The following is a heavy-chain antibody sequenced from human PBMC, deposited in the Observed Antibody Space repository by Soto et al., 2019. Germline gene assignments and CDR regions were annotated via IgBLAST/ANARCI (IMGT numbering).Heavy chain of an antibody. CDR3: ARGGGRVATPWFDP. D-gene: IGHD5-12*01. V-gene: IGHV4-30-2*01. CDR2: IYHSGST. CDR1: GGSISRGGYF. Sequence: SETLSLTCAVSGGSISRGGYFWSWIRQPPGKGLEWIGYIYHSGSTYYNPSLKSRVTISVDRSKNQFSLKLSSVTAADTAVYYCARGGGRVATPWFDPWGQGTLVTVSS. J-gene: IGHJ5*02.